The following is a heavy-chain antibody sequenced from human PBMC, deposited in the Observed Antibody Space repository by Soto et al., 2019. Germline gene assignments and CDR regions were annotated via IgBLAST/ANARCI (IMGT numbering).Heavy chain of an antibody. D-gene: IGHD4-17*01. CDR1: GFTFSSYA. CDR2: ISGSGGST. V-gene: IGHV3-23*01. CDR3: AKDRYGDRPNDAFDI. J-gene: IGHJ3*02. Sequence: GGSLILSCAASGFTFSSYAMSWVRQTPGKGLEWVSAISGSGGSTYYADSVKGRFTISRDNSKNTLYLQMNSLRAEDTAVYYCAKDRYGDRPNDAFDIWGQGTMVTVSS.